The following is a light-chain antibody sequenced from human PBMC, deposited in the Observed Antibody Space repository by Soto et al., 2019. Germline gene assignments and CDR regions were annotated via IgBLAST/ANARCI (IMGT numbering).Light chain of an antibody. CDR2: DVI. V-gene: IGLV2-11*01. J-gene: IGLJ3*02. CDR1: SSDVGRYNF. CDR3: WSYTSSDNWV. Sequence: QSALTQPRSVSGSPGQSVTISCTGTSSDVGRYNFVSWYQQHPDKAPKLMIYDVIKRPSGVPDRFSGSKSGNTASLTIYGLQAEDEADYYCWSYTSSDNWVFGGGTKLTVL.